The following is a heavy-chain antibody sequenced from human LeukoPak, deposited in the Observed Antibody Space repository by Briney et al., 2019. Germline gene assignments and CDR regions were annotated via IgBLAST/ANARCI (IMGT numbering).Heavy chain of an antibody. D-gene: IGHD4-17*01. V-gene: IGHV3-21*01. Sequence: GGSLRLSCAASGFTFSSYSMNWVRQAPGKGLEWVSSISSSSSYIYYAESVKGRFTISRDNAKNSLYLQMNSLRAEDTAVYYCAREDIMTTVTTEDYWGQGTLVTVSS. CDR3: AREDIMTTVTTEDY. CDR2: ISSSSSYI. J-gene: IGHJ4*02. CDR1: GFTFSSYS.